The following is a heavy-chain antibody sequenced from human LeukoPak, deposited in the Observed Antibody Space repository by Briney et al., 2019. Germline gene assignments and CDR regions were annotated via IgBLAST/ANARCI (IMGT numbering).Heavy chain of an antibody. CDR1: GGSFSSYY. V-gene: IGHV4-34*01. CDR2: INHTGST. D-gene: IGHD6-13*01. CDR3: ARGLEGSSWTDRIDYYMDV. Sequence: SETLSLTCAVHGGSFSSYYWSWIRQPPGKGLEWIGEINHTGSTKYNPSLKSRVSISVDTSKNQFSLKLSSVTAADTAVYYCARGLEGSSWTDRIDYYMDVWGKGTTVTVSS. J-gene: IGHJ6*03.